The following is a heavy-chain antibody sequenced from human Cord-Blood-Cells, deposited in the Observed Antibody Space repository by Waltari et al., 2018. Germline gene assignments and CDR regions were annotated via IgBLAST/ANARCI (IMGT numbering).Heavy chain of an antibody. Sequence: QVQLQPWGAGLLKPAETLSPTAAVYVGSFRGYYGTWICQPPGKGLAWIGEINRSGSTNYNPPLNRRVTISVATSKNQFSLKLSSVTAADTAVYYCARQSRASGSYYPKYYYYYMDVWGNGTTVTVSS. D-gene: IGHD1-26*01. CDR3: ARQSRASGSYYPKYYYYYMDV. CDR2: INRSGST. V-gene: IGHV4-34*01. J-gene: IGHJ6*03. CDR1: VGSFRGYY.